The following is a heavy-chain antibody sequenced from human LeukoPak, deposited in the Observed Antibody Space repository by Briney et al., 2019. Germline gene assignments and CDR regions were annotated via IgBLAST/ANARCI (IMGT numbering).Heavy chain of an antibody. CDR2: IWYEGQTK. J-gene: IGHJ4*02. D-gene: IGHD6-19*01. CDR3: AREWGRIAVAGGPGY. V-gene: IGHV3-33*01. Sequence: GSLSLSCEASGFLFSNYGMHWVRQAPGKGLEWLALIWYEGQTKFYADSVKGRFTISRDNSGNTLFLHMTNLRVEDTAVYYCAREWGRIAVAGGPGYWGQGALVTVSS. CDR1: GFLFSNYG.